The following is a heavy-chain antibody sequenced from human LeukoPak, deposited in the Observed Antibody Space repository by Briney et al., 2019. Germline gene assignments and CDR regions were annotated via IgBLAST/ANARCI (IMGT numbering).Heavy chain of an antibody. V-gene: IGHV4-59*08. D-gene: IGHD3-10*01. CDR3: TRQSEFYYNGMDV. CDR1: GGSISGYY. CDR2: IHYSGNT. Sequence: KPSETLSLTCTVSGGSISGYYWSWIRQPPGKGLEYIGYIHYSGNTNYNPSLKSRVTISVDTSKNQFSLRLSSVTAADTGVYYCTRQSEFYYNGMDVWGQGTTVTVSS. J-gene: IGHJ6*02.